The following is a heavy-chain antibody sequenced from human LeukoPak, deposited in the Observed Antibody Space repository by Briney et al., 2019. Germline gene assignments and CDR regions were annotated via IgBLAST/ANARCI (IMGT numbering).Heavy chain of an antibody. CDR3: ARYVLRFLEWLSPPAGRDY. V-gene: IGHV4-38-2*02. J-gene: IGHJ4*02. CDR1: GDSISSGYY. CDR2: IYHSGSA. D-gene: IGHD3-3*01. Sequence: SETLSLTCTVSGDSISSGYYWGWVRQPPGKGLEWIGSIYHSGSAYYNPSLKSRVTISVDTSKNQFSLKLSSVTAADTAVYYCARYVLRFLEWLSPPAGRDYWGQGTLVTVSS.